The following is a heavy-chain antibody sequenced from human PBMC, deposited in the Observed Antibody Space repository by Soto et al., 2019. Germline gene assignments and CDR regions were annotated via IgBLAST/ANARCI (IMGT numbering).Heavy chain of an antibody. J-gene: IGHJ4*02. V-gene: IGHV1-18*01. D-gene: IGHD3-16*01. Sequence: QVQLVQSGAEVKKPGGSVKVSCKASGYTFTSYGISWVRQAPGQGLEWMGWISAYNGNTKYAQKLQGRVTMTTDTAASTVYMELRSLRSDDTAVYYCARDPALGGPFDYWGQGTLVTVSS. CDR3: ARDPALGGPFDY. CDR1: GYTFTSYG. CDR2: ISAYNGNT.